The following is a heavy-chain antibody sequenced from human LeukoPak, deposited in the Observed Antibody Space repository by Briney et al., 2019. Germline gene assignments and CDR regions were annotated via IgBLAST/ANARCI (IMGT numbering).Heavy chain of an antibody. J-gene: IGHJ4*02. D-gene: IGHD5-12*01. CDR2: INPAGSET. V-gene: IGHV3-7*01. CDR3: ATFGLVAALDL. Sequence: GSLRLSCAASGFSFNAYWVAWVRQAPGTGLEWVANINPAGSETFHVDPVKGRFSISRDHAKNLVYLQMNSLRAEDTAVYYCATFGLVAALDLWGQGTLVTVSS. CDR1: GFSFNAYW.